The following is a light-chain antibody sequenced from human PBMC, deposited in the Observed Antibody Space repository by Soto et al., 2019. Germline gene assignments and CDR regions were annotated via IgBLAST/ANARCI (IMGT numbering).Light chain of an antibody. CDR2: WAS. V-gene: IGKV4-1*01. CDR1: QIVLYTPNAKNY. CDR3: PQYHSTRLP. J-gene: IGKJ4*01. Sequence: DNGMTQAPEYLAGSMGERATINCKSSQIVLYTPNAKNYLAWYQQKPGQPPRLLIYWASYREPGVPDRFSGSGSGTDFTLTISSLQAEDVAVYYCPQYHSTRLPFGGRTKVAIK.